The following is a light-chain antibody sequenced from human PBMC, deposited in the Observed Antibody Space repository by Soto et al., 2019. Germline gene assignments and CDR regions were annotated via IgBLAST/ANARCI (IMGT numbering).Light chain of an antibody. CDR2: KAS. V-gene: IGKV1-5*03. Sequence: DIQMAQSPSTLSASVGDRVTITCRASQSISSWLAWYQQKPGKAPKLLIYKASNLESGVPSRFSGIGSGTDFTLTISSLQPEDFGTYYCQQTYSTFVSFGGGTKVDIK. CDR3: QQTYSTFVS. CDR1: QSISSW. J-gene: IGKJ4*01.